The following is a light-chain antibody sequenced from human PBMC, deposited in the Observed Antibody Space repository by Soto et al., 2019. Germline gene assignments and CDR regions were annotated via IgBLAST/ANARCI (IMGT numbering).Light chain of an antibody. Sequence: DIVMTQSPDSLAVSLGERATINCKSSQSVLYSSNNKNYLAWYQQKPGQPPKLLIYWASTRESGVPDRFSVSGSGTVFTLTISSLQAEDVAVYYCQQYYSTPYTFGQGTKLEIK. V-gene: IGKV4-1*01. CDR1: QSVLYSSNNKNY. CDR2: WAS. J-gene: IGKJ2*01. CDR3: QQYYSTPYT.